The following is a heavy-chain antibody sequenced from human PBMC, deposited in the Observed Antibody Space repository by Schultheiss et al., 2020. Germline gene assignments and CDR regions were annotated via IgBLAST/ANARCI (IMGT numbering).Heavy chain of an antibody. J-gene: IGHJ4*02. Sequence: ASVKVSCKASGYTFTNSGISWVRQAPGQGLEWMGWMNPNSGNTGYAQKFQGRVTMTRNTSISTAYMELSSLRSEDTAVYYCARGRATGYSSGWYGFYWGQGTLVTVYS. V-gene: IGHV1-8*02. CDR1: GYTFTNSG. CDR2: MNPNSGNT. D-gene: IGHD6-19*01. CDR3: ARGRATGYSSGWYGFY.